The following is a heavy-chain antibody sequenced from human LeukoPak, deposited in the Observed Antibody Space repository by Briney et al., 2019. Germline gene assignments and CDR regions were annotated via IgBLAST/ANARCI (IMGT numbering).Heavy chain of an antibody. J-gene: IGHJ3*02. CDR3: ASVGPHIVATIGSAFDI. V-gene: IGHV4-59*12. CDR1: GGSISGYY. CDR2: INYSGRT. Sequence: SETLSLTCIVSGGSISGYYWSWIRQPPGKGLEWIGYINYSGRTNNNPSLTSRVTVSVDTSKNQFSLKLSSVTAADTAVYYCASVGPHIVATIGSAFDIWGQGTMVTVSS. D-gene: IGHD5-12*01.